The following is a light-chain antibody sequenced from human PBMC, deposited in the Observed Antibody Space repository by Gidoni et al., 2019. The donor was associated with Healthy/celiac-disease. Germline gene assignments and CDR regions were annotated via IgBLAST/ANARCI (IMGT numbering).Light chain of an antibody. V-gene: IGKV1-33*01. J-gene: IGKJ2*02. CDR3: QQYDNPEWT. CDR1: QDISNY. Sequence: DIQMPQSPSSLSASVGDRVTITCQASQDISNYLNWYQQKPGKAPKLLIYDASNLETGVPSRFSGSGSGTDFTFTISSLQPEDIATYYCQQYDNPEWTFGQGTKLEIK. CDR2: DAS.